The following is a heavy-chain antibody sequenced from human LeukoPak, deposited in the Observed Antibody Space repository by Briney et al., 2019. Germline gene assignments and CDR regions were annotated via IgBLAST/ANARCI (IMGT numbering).Heavy chain of an antibody. CDR3: ASLIVATVAPDY. Sequence: GGSLRLSCAASGFTFSSYAMSWVRQAPGKGLEWVSAISGSGGSTYYADSVKGRFTISRDNSKNTPYLQMNSLRAEDTAVYYCASLIVATVAPDYWGQGTLVTVSS. CDR1: GFTFSSYA. D-gene: IGHD5-12*01. V-gene: IGHV3-23*01. J-gene: IGHJ4*02. CDR2: ISGSGGST.